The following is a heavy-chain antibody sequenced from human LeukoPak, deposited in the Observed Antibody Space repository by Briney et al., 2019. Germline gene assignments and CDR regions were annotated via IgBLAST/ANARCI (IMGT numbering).Heavy chain of an antibody. CDR1: GYRFTSYW. J-gene: IGHJ4*02. D-gene: IGHD3-10*01. CDR3: AGTMVRGTGLFDY. CDR2: IDPSDSYT. V-gene: IGHV5-10-1*01. Sequence: GGSLKISLKGSGYRFTSYWISWGRQMPGKGVGWMGRIDPSDSYTNYSPSFQGHVTISTDKSISTAYLQWSSLNASDTAMYYCAGTMVRGTGLFDYWGQGTLVTVSS.